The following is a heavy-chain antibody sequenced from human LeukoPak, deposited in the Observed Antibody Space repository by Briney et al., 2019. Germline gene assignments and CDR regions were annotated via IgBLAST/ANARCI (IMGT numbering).Heavy chain of an antibody. J-gene: IGHJ4*02. Sequence: GASVKVSCKASGYTFTGYYMHWVRQAPGQGLEWMGWINPNSGGTNYAQKFQGRVTMTRDTSISTAYMELSRLRFDDTAVYYCGRGTGEGYSYGRYYFDYWGQGTLVTVSS. D-gene: IGHD5-18*01. CDR2: INPNSGGT. CDR1: GYTFTGYY. V-gene: IGHV1-2*02. CDR3: GRGTGEGYSYGRYYFDY.